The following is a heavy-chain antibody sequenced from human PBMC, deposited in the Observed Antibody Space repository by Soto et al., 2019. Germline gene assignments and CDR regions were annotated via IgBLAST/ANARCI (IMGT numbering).Heavy chain of an antibody. D-gene: IGHD3-10*01. Sequence: EVQVLESGGGLVQPGGSLRLSCAATGFTFSDFAMSWVRQAPGKGLEWVSRIYGGGNGPHYADSVKGRVTISRDNSKNTLYLQMTSLRAEDTAVYYCAKMEGMVPWAYSFDYWGQGTLVTVSS. V-gene: IGHV3-23*01. J-gene: IGHJ4*02. CDR1: GFTFSDFA. CDR3: AKMEGMVPWAYSFDY. CDR2: IYGGGNGP.